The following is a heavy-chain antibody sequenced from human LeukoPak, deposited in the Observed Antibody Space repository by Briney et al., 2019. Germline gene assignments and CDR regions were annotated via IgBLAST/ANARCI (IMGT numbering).Heavy chain of an antibody. CDR2: ISYDGSNK. D-gene: IGHD6-13*01. CDR3: ATSSWYDFVGYFDY. J-gene: IGHJ4*02. V-gene: IGHV3-30-3*01. Sequence: GGSLRLSCAASGFTFSSYAMHWVRQAPGKGLEWVAVISYDGSNKYYADFVKGRLTISRDNSKNTLYLQMNSLRAEDTAVYYCATSSWYDFVGYFDYWGQGTLVTVSS. CDR1: GFTFSSYA.